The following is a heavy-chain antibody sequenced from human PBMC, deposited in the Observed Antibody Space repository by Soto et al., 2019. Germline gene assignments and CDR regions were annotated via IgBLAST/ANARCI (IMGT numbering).Heavy chain of an antibody. CDR2: INHSGST. V-gene: IGHV4-34*01. CDR3: ARGAVAARPDGY. CDR1: GGSFSGYY. Sequence: SETLSLTCAVYGGSFSGYYWSWIRQPPGKGLEWIGDINHSGSTNYNPSLKSRVPISVDTTKNQFSLKLSSVTAADTAVYYCARGAVAARPDGYWGQGTLVTVSS. J-gene: IGHJ4*02. D-gene: IGHD6-6*01.